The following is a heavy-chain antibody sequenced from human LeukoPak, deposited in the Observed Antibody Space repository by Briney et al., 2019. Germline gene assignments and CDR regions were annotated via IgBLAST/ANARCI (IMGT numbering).Heavy chain of an antibody. CDR2: INTDGSIT. CDR3: AKDARRTSGWYFFDY. CDR1: GFTFSSNW. Sequence: PGGSLRLSCAASGFTFSSNWMHWVRQAPGKGLVWVSRINTDGSITYYADSVKGRFTISRDNSKNTLFLQMNSLRVEDTAVYYCAKDARRTSGWYFFDYWGQGTLVTVSS. J-gene: IGHJ4*02. V-gene: IGHV3-74*01. D-gene: IGHD6-19*01.